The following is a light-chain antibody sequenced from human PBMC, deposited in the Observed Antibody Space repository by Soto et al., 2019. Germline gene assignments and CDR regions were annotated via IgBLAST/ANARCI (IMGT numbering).Light chain of an antibody. CDR3: AAFDDSLNGWV. CDR1: SSNIGGNP. CDR2: GTD. J-gene: IGLJ3*02. V-gene: IGLV1-44*01. Sequence: QSLLTQPPSASGTPGQRVTISCSGSSSNIGGNPVVWYQQLPGTAPKLFIYGTDQRPSGVPDRFSGSKSDTAASLAISGLQSEDEADYYCAAFDDSLNGWVFGGGTKLTVL.